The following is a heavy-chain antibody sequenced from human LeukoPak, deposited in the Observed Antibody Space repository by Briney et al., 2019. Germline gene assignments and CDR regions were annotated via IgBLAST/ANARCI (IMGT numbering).Heavy chain of an antibody. CDR1: GGSISSYY. J-gene: IGHJ4*02. V-gene: IGHV4-59*12. Sequence: SETLSLTCTVSGGSISSYYWSWIRRPPGKGLEWIGYIYYSGSTNYNPSLKSRVTMSVDTSKNQFSLKLSSVTAADTAVYYCARVGYYDSSGYYWRYYFDYWGQGTLVTVSS. CDR2: IYYSGST. CDR3: ARVGYYDSSGYYWRYYFDY. D-gene: IGHD3-22*01.